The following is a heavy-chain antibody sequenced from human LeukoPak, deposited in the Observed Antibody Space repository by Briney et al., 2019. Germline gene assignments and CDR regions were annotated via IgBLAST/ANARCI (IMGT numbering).Heavy chain of an antibody. D-gene: IGHD6-19*01. CDR2: ISYSGST. CDR1: GGSISSSSFY. V-gene: IGHV4-39*01. J-gene: IGHJ4*02. Sequence: SETLSLTCSVSGGSISSSSFYWGWIRQPPGKGLEWIGSISYSGSTYYNPSLKSRVTISVDTSKNQFSLKLSSVTAADTAVYYCARLKWLAFDYWGQGTLVTVSS. CDR3: ARLKWLAFDY.